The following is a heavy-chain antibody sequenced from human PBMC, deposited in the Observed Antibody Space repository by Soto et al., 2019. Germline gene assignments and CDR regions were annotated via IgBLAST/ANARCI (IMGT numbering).Heavy chain of an antibody. Sequence: SETLSLTSPFSGYSISSGGYYWSWIRQHPGKGLEWIGYIYYSGSTYYNPSLKSRVTISVDTSKNQFSLKLSSVTAADTAVYYCARGGYEFDYWGQGTLVTVSS. J-gene: IGHJ4*02. CDR1: GYSISSGGYY. CDR2: IYYSGST. CDR3: ARGGYEFDY. V-gene: IGHV4-31*03. D-gene: IGHD5-18*01.